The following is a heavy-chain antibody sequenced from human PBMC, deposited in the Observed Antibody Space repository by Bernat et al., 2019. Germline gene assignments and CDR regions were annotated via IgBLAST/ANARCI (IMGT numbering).Heavy chain of an antibody. CDR2: INHSGST. D-gene: IGHD4-17*01. Sequence: QVQLQQWGAGLLKPSETLSLTCAVYGGSFSGSYWSWIRQPPGKGLEWIGEINHSGSTNYNPSLKSRVTISVDTSKKQFSLKLRSVTAADTAVYYCAREDPTTVTYFDYWGQGTLVTVSS. CDR3: AREDPTTVTYFDY. V-gene: IGHV4-34*01. J-gene: IGHJ4*02. CDR1: GGSFSGSY.